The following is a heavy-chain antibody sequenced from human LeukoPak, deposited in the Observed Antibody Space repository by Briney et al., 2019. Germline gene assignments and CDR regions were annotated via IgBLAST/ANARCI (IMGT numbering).Heavy chain of an antibody. J-gene: IGHJ3*02. CDR3: ARRSVVTAINFDAFDI. CDR1: GGSISSDIYF. Sequence: SETLSLTCTVSGGSISSDIYFWNWIRQPAGKGLEWIGRFDTSGNTNYNPSLESRVTISVDTSKNQFSLKLSSVTAADTAVYYCARRSVVTAINFDAFDIWGQGTMVTVSS. D-gene: IGHD2-21*02. V-gene: IGHV4-61*02. CDR2: FDTSGNT.